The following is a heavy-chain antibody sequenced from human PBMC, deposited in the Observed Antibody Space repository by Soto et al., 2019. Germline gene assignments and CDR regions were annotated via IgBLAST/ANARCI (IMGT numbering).Heavy chain of an antibody. D-gene: IGHD3-22*01. Sequence: QVQLVQSGAEVKKPGASVKVSCKASGYTFTGYYMHWVRQAPGQGLEWMGWINPNSGGTNYAQKFQGWVTMTRDTSISTAYMELSRLRSDDTAVYYCARGGYVDGAYDGMDVWGQGTTVTVSS. V-gene: IGHV1-2*04. J-gene: IGHJ6*02. CDR3: ARGGYVDGAYDGMDV. CDR1: GYTFTGYY. CDR2: INPNSGGT.